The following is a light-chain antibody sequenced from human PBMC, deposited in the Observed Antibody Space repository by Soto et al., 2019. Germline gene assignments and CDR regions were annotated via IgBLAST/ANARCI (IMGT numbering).Light chain of an antibody. CDR3: HQYGSSRLT. CDR2: GAS. J-gene: IGKJ4*01. Sequence: IGLTQSTRTLSLSPGQRATLSCRASQTISSTYLAWYQQKPGQAPRLLIYGASSRATDIPDRFSGSGSGTDFTLTISRLEPEDFAVYYCHQYGSSRLTFGGGTMVDVK. CDR1: QTISSTY. V-gene: IGKV3-20*01.